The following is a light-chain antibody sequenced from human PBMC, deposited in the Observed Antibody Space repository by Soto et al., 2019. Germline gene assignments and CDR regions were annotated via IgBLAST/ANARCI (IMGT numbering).Light chain of an antibody. V-gene: IGKV3-15*01. J-gene: IGKJ1*01. CDR2: DTS. CDR3: HQYNGWPRT. Sequence: EIVVTQSPATLSVSPGERVTLSCRASQSVSSSLAWYQQRPGQAPRLLIYDTSTRAAGISARFSGSGSGTEFTLTISSLQSEDFAVYYCHQYNGWPRTFGQGTKVDIK. CDR1: QSVSSS.